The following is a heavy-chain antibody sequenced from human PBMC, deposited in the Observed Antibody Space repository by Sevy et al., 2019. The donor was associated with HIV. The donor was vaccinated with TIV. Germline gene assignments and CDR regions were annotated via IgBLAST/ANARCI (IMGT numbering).Heavy chain of an antibody. J-gene: IGHJ4*02. CDR3: AKDQEVGATNESDY. D-gene: IGHD1-26*01. Sequence: GWSLRLSCAASGFTFSSYAMSWVRQAPGKGLEWVSAISGSGGSTYYADSVKGRFTISRDNSKNTLYLQMNSLRAEDTAVYYCAKDQEVGATNESDYWGQGTLVTVSS. V-gene: IGHV3-23*01. CDR2: ISGSGGST. CDR1: GFTFSSYA.